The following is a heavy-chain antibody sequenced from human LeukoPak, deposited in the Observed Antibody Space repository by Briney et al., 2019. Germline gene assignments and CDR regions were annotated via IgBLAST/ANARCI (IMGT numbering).Heavy chain of an antibody. J-gene: IGHJ4*02. Sequence: PSQTLSLTCTVSGGSISSGSYYWSWIRQPAGKGLEWIGHIYTSGSTNYNPSLKSRVTISVDTSKNQFSLKLSSVTAADTALYHCARVLIGLFDYWGQGTLVTVSS. V-gene: IGHV4-61*09. CDR2: IYTSGST. D-gene: IGHD2-8*01. CDR3: ARVLIGLFDY. CDR1: GGSISSGSYY.